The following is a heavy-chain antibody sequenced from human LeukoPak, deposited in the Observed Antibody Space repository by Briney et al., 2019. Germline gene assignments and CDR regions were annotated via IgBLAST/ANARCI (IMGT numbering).Heavy chain of an antibody. D-gene: IGHD5-18*01. V-gene: IGHV3-30*02. CDR3: AKEGTRVQLWSIPHYFDY. CDR2: IRYDGSNN. Sequence: GGSLRLSCAASGFTFSSYGMHWVRQAPGKGLEWGAFIRYDGSNNYYADSLKGRFTISRASYNNTLYLQMNSLRAEDTAVYYCAKEGTRVQLWSIPHYFDYWGQGTLVTVSS. CDR1: GFTFSSYG. J-gene: IGHJ4*02.